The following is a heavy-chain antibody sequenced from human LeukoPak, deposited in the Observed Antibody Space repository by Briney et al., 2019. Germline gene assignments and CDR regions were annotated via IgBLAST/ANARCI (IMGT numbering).Heavy chain of an antibody. CDR2: INPGDSDT. J-gene: IGHJ4*02. D-gene: IGHD6-19*01. V-gene: IGHV5-51*01. CDR1: GFTFSSYS. CDR3: ARQYLSGHTDY. Sequence: PGGSLRLSCAASGFTFSSYSMNWVRQAPGKGLEWMGIINPGDSDTTYSPSFQGQVTISADKSISTAYLQWTSLKASDTAMYYCARQYLSGHTDYWGQGTLVTVSS.